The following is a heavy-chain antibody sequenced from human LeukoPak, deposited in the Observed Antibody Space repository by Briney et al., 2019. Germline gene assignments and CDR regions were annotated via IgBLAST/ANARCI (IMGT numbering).Heavy chain of an antibody. J-gene: IGHJ3*02. CDR1: GFTFSSYS. CDR2: ISSSSTI. D-gene: IGHD3-9*01. CDR3: ARGMKLRYFDWSSTAFDI. Sequence: PGGSLRLSCAASGFTFSSYSMNWVRQAPGKGLEWVSYISSSSTIYYADSVKGRFTFSRDNAKNSLYLQTNSLRAEDTAVYYCARGMKLRYFDWSSTAFDIWGQGTMVTVSS. V-gene: IGHV3-48*01.